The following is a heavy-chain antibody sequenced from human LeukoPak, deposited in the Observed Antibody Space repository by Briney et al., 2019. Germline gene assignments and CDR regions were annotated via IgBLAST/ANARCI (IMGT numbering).Heavy chain of an antibody. J-gene: IGHJ4*02. D-gene: IGHD4-17*01. CDR1: GFTFSSYA. Sequence: GGSLRLSCAASGFTFSSYAMHWVRQAPGKGLEWVAVISYDGSNKYYADSVKGRFTISGDNSKNTLYLQMNSLRAEDTAVYYCARGPDYGDYVYWGQGTLVTVSS. CDR3: ARGPDYGDYVY. V-gene: IGHV3-30*04. CDR2: ISYDGSNK.